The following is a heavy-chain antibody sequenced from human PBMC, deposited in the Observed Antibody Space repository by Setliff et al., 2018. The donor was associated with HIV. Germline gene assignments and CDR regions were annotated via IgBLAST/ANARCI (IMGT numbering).Heavy chain of an antibody. CDR1: GFTFSDAW. V-gene: IGHV3-15*07. CDR2: IKTKTAGGTT. D-gene: IGHD3-10*01. Sequence: GSLRLSCAVSGFTFSDAWMNWVRQAPGKGLEWVGRIKTKTAGGTTDYAAPVKGRFTISRDDSQNTLYLQMNSLKTEDTAVYYCTTGIGYYGSGRPIYFYHYMDIWGKGTTVTVSS. J-gene: IGHJ6*03. CDR3: TTGIGYYGSGRPIYFYHYMDI.